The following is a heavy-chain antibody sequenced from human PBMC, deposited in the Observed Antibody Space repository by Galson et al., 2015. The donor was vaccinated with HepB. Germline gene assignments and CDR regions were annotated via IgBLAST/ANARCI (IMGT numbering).Heavy chain of an antibody. V-gene: IGHV2-5*01. Sequence: LVKPTQTLTLTCTFSGFSLTTNGVGVGWIRQPPGKALEWLALIYWNNNKRYSPSLESRLTITKDTSKNQVVLTMTNMDPVDTATYYCTHRRGTTIPGAFDIWGQGTLVTVSS. D-gene: IGHD1/OR15-1a*01. J-gene: IGHJ3*02. CDR3: THRRGTTIPGAFDI. CDR1: GFSLTTNGVG. CDR2: IYWNNNK.